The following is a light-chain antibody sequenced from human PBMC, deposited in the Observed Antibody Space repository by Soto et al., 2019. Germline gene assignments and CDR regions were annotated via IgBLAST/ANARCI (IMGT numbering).Light chain of an antibody. CDR3: QQRYSSPPLT. J-gene: IGKJ4*01. CDR1: QSISSY. Sequence: DIQMTQSQSSLSASVGDRVTITCRASQSISSYLKWYQQKPGKAPKLLIYAASSLQSGDPSSFSGSRSGTDLTLTISSLQPDDFATYYCQQRYSSPPLTFGGGIKVEIK. CDR2: AAS. V-gene: IGKV1-39*01.